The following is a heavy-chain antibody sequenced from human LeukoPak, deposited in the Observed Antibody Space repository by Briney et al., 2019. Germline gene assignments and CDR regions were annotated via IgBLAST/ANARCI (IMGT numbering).Heavy chain of an antibody. CDR2: INHSGST. CDR3: AGERTIFGVVSGN. D-gene: IGHD3-3*01. CDR1: GGSISSGDYY. Sequence: SETLSLTCTVSGGSISSGDYYWSWIRQPPGKGLEWIGEINHSGSTNYNPSLKSRVTISVDTSKNQFSLNLRSVTAADTAVYYCAGERTIFGVVSGNWGQGTLVTVSS. V-gene: IGHV4-39*07. J-gene: IGHJ4*02.